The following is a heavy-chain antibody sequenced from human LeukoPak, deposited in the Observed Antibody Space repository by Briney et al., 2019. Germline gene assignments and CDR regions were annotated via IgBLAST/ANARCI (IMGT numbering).Heavy chain of an antibody. J-gene: IGHJ4*02. V-gene: IGHV3-23*01. Sequence: GGSLRLSCAVSGFTFSNYAMSWVRQAPGKGLEWVSGISSSGGSTYYADSVKGRFTISRDNSKTTLYLQMNSLRAEDTAIYYCAKVPSGRYCSGGSCYFDSWGQGTLVTVSS. CDR1: GFTFSNYA. CDR3: AKVPSGRYCSGGSCYFDS. CDR2: ISSSGGST. D-gene: IGHD2-15*01.